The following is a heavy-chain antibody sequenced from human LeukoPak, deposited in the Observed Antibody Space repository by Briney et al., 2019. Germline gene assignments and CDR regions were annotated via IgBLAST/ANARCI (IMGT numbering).Heavy chain of an antibody. CDR3: ARAYSSGWSEFDY. CDR1: GGSISSYY. Sequence: PSETLSLTCTVSGGSISSYYWSWIRQPPGKGLEWIGSIYYSGSTYYNPSLKSRVTISVDTSKNQFSLKLSSVTAADTAVYYCARAYSSGWSEFDYWGQGTLVTVSS. J-gene: IGHJ4*02. CDR2: IYYSGST. V-gene: IGHV4-39*07. D-gene: IGHD6-19*01.